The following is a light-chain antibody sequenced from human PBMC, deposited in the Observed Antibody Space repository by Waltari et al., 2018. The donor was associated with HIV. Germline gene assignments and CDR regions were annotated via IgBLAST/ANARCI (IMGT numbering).Light chain of an antibody. CDR3: QQYEKWPVT. V-gene: IGKV3-15*01. Sequence: EILMTQSPAKLSLSPGDRAALSCRASQSIDIHLAWFQQKPGQVPRLLTYDTSTRATDIPARFSGSGSGTEFTLTISSLQSEDSAVYYCQQYEKWPVTFGQGTRLEIK. J-gene: IGKJ5*01. CDR1: QSIDIH. CDR2: DTS.